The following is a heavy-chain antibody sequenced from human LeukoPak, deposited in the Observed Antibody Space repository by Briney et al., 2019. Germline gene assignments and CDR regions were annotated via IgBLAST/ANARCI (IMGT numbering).Heavy chain of an antibody. V-gene: IGHV1-69*13. D-gene: IGHD3-9*01. Sequence: SVKVSCKASGGTFSSYAISWVRQAPGQGLEWMGGIIPIFGTANYAQKFQGRVTITADESTSTAYMELSSLRSEDTAVYYCAREPRLRYFDWLPNYFDYWGQGTLVTVSS. CDR2: IIPIFGTA. J-gene: IGHJ4*02. CDR3: AREPRLRYFDWLPNYFDY. CDR1: GGTFSSYA.